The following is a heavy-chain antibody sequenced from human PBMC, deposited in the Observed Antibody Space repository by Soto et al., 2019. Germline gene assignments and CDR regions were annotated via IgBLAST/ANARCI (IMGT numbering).Heavy chain of an antibody. Sequence: QVQLVESGGGVVQPGRSLRLSCAASGFTFSSYGMHWVRQAPGKGLEWVAVISYDGSNKYYADSVKGRFTISRDNSKNTLYLQMNSLRAEDTAVYYCAKVYSGSSMASTFDYWGQGTLVTVSS. CDR1: GFTFSSYG. D-gene: IGHD6-6*01. J-gene: IGHJ4*02. CDR2: ISYDGSNK. CDR3: AKVYSGSSMASTFDY. V-gene: IGHV3-30*18.